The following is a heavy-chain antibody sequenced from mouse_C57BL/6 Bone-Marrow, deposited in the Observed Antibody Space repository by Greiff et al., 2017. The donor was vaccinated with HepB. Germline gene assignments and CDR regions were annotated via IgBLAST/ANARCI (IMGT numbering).Heavy chain of an antibody. CDR3: TRSSTMINFDY. CDR1: GYTFTDYE. CDR2: IDPETGGT. D-gene: IGHD2-4*01. Sequence: VQLKESGAELVRPGASVTLSCKASGYTFTDYEMHWVKQTPVHGLEWIGAIDPETGGTAYNQKFKGKAILTADKSSSTAYMELRSLTSEDSAVYYCTRSSTMINFDYWGQGTTLTVSS. J-gene: IGHJ2*01. V-gene: IGHV1-15*01.